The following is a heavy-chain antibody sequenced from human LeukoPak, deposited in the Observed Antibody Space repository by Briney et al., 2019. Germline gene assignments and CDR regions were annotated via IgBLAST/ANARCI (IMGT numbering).Heavy chain of an antibody. CDR2: IYHSGII. V-gene: IGHV4-38-2*02. J-gene: IGHJ3*02. CDR3: ARLGYCSSTSCYDGAFDI. CDR1: GYSISSGYY. Sequence: SETLSLTCTVSGYSISSGYYWGWTRQPPGKGLEGIGNIYHSGIIYYNPSLKSRVTISVDTSKYQFSLKLSSVTAADTAVYYCARLGYCSSTSCYDGAFDIWGQGTMVTVSS. D-gene: IGHD2-2*01.